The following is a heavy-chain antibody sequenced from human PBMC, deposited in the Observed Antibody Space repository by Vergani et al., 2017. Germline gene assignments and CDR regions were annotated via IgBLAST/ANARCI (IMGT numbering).Heavy chain of an antibody. Sequence: VQLVESAGGVVQPGGSLRLSCAVSGFTFSSSAMHWVRQAPGKGLEYVSAIGSKGGSTFYANSVKGRFTISRDNSKNTLFLQMGSLRVEDMAVYYCARDLSYDSSGYRGTGFYYAMDVWGQGTTVTVS. CDR3: ARDLSYDSSGYRGTGFYYAMDV. CDR1: GFTFSSSA. D-gene: IGHD3-22*01. V-gene: IGHV3-64*01. CDR2: IGSKGGST. J-gene: IGHJ6*02.